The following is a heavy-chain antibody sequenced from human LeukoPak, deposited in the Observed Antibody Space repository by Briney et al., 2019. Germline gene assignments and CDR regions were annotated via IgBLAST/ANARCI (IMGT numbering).Heavy chain of an antibody. CDR1: GFTFSSYS. Sequence: GGSLRLSCAASGFTFSSYSMNWVRQAPGKGLEWVSSISSSSSYIYYADSVKGRFTISRDNAKNSLYLQMNSLRAEDTAVYYCARDPGYCSSTSCYGEGQFDYWGQGTLVTVSS. J-gene: IGHJ4*02. D-gene: IGHD2-2*01. V-gene: IGHV3-21*01. CDR2: ISSSSSYI. CDR3: ARDPGYCSSTSCYGEGQFDY.